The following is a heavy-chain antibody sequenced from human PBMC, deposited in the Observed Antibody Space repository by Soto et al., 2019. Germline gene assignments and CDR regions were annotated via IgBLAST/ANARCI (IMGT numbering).Heavy chain of an antibody. CDR2: ISPNFGTT. V-gene: IGHV1-69*13. CDR3: ARGGNYGYVRWFDP. D-gene: IGHD3-16*01. CDR1: GGTFNRYA. Sequence: SVKVSCKTSGGTFNRYAISWVRQAPGQGLEWMGGISPNFGTTNYAQKFQGRVTITADESTSTVYMELKSLRSEDTAVYYCARGGNYGYVRWFDPWGQGTLVTVSS. J-gene: IGHJ5*02.